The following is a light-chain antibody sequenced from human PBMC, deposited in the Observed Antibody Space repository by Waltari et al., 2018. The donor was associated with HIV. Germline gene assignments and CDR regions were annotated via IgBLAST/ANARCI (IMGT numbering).Light chain of an antibody. J-gene: IGKJ2*01. V-gene: IGKV1-39*01. CDR2: TTS. CDR1: QNITTF. CDR3: QQSYRIPYT. Sequence: DIHMTQSPSPLSASLGGRVTIACRASQNITTFLNWYQQRPGRAPALLIYTTSNLQSGVPSRFRGSGSGTNFVLTITNVQPEDLATYSCQQSYRIPYTFGQGTKVHI.